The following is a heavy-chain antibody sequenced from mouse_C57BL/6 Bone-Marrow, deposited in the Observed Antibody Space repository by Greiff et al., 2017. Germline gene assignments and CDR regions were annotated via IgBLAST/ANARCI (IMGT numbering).Heavy chain of an antibody. CDR1: GYTFTSYW. Sequence: QVQLQQPGAELVQPGASVKLSCKASGYTFTSYWMHWVKQRPGQGLEWIGMIHPNSGSTNYNEKFKSKATLTVDKSSSTAYMQLSSLTSEDSAVYYSARVSYDYDAWYFDVWGTGTTVTVSS. D-gene: IGHD2-4*01. V-gene: IGHV1-64*01. CDR3: ARVSYDYDAWYFDV. CDR2: IHPNSGST. J-gene: IGHJ1*03.